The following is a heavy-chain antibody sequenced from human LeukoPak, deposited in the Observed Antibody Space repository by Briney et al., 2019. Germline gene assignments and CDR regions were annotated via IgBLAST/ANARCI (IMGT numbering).Heavy chain of an antibody. CDR3: ARSRSSGSYPYYFDY. D-gene: IGHD1-26*01. CDR1: GYSFTSYW. Sequence: GESLKISCKGSGYSFTSYWIGWVRQMPGKGLEWMGIIYPGDSDTRYSPSFQGQVTISADKSISTAYLQWSSLKASDTAMYYCARSRSSGSYPYYFDYWGQGTLVTVSS. CDR2: IYPGDSDT. V-gene: IGHV5-51*01. J-gene: IGHJ4*02.